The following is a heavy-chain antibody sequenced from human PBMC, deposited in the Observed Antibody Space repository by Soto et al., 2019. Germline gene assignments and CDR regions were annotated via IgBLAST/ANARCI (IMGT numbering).Heavy chain of an antibody. D-gene: IGHD5-18*01. CDR1: GGSISSGGYY. CDR3: ASGLGYSYGQNYYYYGMDV. Sequence: SETLSLTCTVSGGSISSGGYYWSWIRQHPGKGLEWIGYIYYSGSTYYNPSLKSRVTISVDTSKNQFSLKLSSVTAADTAVYYCASGLGYSYGQNYYYYGMDVWGQGTTVTVSS. V-gene: IGHV4-31*03. CDR2: IYYSGST. J-gene: IGHJ6*02.